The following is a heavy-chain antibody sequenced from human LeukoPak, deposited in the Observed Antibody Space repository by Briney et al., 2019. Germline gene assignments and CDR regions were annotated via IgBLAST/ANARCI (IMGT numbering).Heavy chain of an antibody. J-gene: IGHJ4*02. CDR2: INPNSGGT. CDR3: ARGAAGRSGWFRFDY. D-gene: IGHD6-19*01. CDR1: GYTFTAYY. V-gene: IGHV1-2*02. Sequence: ASMKVSCKASGYTFTAYYMHWVRQAPGQGLEWMGWINPNSGGTNYAQKFQGRVTMTRDTSISTAYMELSRLRSDDTAAYYCARGAAGRSGWFRFDYWGQGTLVTVSS.